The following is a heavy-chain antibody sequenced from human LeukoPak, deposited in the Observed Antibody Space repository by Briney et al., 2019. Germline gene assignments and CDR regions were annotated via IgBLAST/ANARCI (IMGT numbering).Heavy chain of an antibody. Sequence: PGGSLRLSCAASGFTFDDYAMHWVRQAPGKGLEWVSGISWNSDSIDYADSVKGRFTISRDNAKSSLYLQMINLRTEDTALYYCAKEDCSGATCYSGHWGQGTLVTVSS. J-gene: IGHJ4*02. CDR1: GFTFDDYA. V-gene: IGHV3-9*01. D-gene: IGHD2-15*01. CDR2: ISWNSDSI. CDR3: AKEDCSGATCYSGH.